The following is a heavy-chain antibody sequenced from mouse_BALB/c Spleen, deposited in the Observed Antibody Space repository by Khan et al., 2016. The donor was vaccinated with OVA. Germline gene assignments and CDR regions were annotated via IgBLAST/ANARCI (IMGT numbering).Heavy chain of an antibody. Sequence: VQLKQSGAEFVRPGALVKLSCKASGFNIKDYYILWVKQRPEQGLEWIGWIDPENGITIYDPKFQAKASITADTSSNTAYLQLSSLTSEDTAVYYCARRGYGNYWFAYWGQGTLVTVSA. CDR1: GFNIKDYY. CDR3: ARRGYGNYWFAY. D-gene: IGHD2-1*01. J-gene: IGHJ3*01. V-gene: IGHV14-1*02. CDR2: IDPENGIT.